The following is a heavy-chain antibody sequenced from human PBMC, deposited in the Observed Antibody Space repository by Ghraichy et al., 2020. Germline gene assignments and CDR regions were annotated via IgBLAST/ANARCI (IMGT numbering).Heavy chain of an antibody. CDR3: AGITGAPRRDYYYGMDV. CDR2: INPNSGGT. D-gene: IGHD1-20*01. Sequence: ASVKVSCKASGYTFTGYYMHWVRQAPGQGLEWMGWINPNSGGTNYAQKFQGRVTMTRDTSISTAYMELSRLRSDDTAVYYCAGITGAPRRDYYYGMDVWGQGTTVTVSS. V-gene: IGHV1-2*02. CDR1: GYTFTGYY. J-gene: IGHJ6*02.